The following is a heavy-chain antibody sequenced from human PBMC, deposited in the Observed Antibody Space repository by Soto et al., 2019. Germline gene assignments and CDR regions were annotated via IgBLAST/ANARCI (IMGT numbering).Heavy chain of an antibody. Sequence: QVQLQQWGAGPLRPLETLSLTCGVSGGSFSGYYWAWIRQSPGKGLEWIGEINDRGSINYNPSLKSRVSISVDKSTNHDSLKLRSVTAADTAVYYCARESHDILTGPPWVWYFDLWGRGTLVTVSS. V-gene: IGHV4-34*01. J-gene: IGHJ2*01. CDR1: GGSFSGYY. CDR2: INDRGSI. CDR3: ARESHDILTGPPWVWYFDL. D-gene: IGHD3-9*01.